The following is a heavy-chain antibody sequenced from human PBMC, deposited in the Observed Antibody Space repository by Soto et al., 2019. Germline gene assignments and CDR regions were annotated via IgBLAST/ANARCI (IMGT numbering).Heavy chain of an antibody. Sequence: QVQLVQSGAEMKEPGSSVKVSCKTSGGTFSSSAISWLRQAPGQGLEWMGGIIPLFRTPDYAQKFQGRVTSAADESTSTAYMELSSLRSADTAVYYCARDNDRLQLGGNYYYMLDVWGQGTTITVSS. CDR2: IIPLFRTP. V-gene: IGHV1-69*12. D-gene: IGHD4-4*01. J-gene: IGHJ6*02. CDR3: ARDNDRLQLGGNYYYMLDV. CDR1: GGTFSSSA.